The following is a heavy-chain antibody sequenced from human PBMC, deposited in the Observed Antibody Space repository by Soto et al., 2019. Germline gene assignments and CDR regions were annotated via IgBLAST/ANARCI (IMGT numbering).Heavy chain of an antibody. J-gene: IGHJ4*02. CDR2: ISAYNGNT. V-gene: IGHV1-18*01. Sequence: QVQLVQSGAEVKKPGASVKVSGKASGYTFTSYGISWVRQAPGQGLEWMGWISAYNGNTNYAQKLQGRVTMTTDTSTSTAYMALRCLRSDDTAVYSCARDHPGDYSSDYWGKGTLVTVSS. D-gene: IGHD2-21*02. CDR3: ARDHPGDYSSDY. CDR1: GYTFTSYG.